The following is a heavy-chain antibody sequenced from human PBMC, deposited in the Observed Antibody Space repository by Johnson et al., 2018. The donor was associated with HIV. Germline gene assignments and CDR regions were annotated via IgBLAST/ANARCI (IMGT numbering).Heavy chain of an antibody. CDR1: GFTFDDFG. D-gene: IGHD3-3*01. CDR2: LNWTGGTT. J-gene: IGHJ3*01. CDR3: ARPIFGVVSSPVDAFGV. V-gene: IGHV3-20*04. Sequence: MLLVESGGRVVRPGGSLRLSCAASGFTFDDFGMSWVRQAPGKGLEWVSGLNWTGGTTFYADAVKARFTISRDNAKNSLYFQMNSLRAEDTALYYCARPIFGVVSSPVDAFGVWGQGTMVTVSS.